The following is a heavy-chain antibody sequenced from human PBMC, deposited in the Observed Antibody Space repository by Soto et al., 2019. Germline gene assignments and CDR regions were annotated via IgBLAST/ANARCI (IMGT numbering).Heavy chain of an antibody. D-gene: IGHD2-2*01. V-gene: IGHV1-69*01. CDR2: IIHISGTA. J-gene: IGHJ6*02. Sequence: QVQRVQSGAEVKKPGSSVKVSCKASGGTFSSYAISWVRQAPGQGLEWMGGIIHISGTANYAQKFQGRVTITADESTSTAYMELSSLRSEDTAVYYCASSPGSSTSLEIYYYYYYGMDVWGQGTTVPVSS. CDR3: ASSPGSSTSLEIYYYYYYGMDV. CDR1: GGTFSSYA.